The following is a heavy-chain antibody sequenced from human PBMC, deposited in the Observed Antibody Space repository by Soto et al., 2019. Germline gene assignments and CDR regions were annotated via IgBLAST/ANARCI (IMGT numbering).Heavy chain of an antibody. V-gene: IGHV3-23*01. J-gene: IGHJ4*02. CDR2: ISADGDTT. CDR1: GFTFSNYV. CDR3: AKGALIRRFDF. D-gene: IGHD3-16*01. Sequence: EVQLLDSGGGLVQPGGSLRLSCAASGFTFSNYVMSWVRQAPGKGLECVSSISADGDTTDYADAVKGRFTISSDNSKNTLYLQMTSLRAEDTAMYFCAKGALIRRFDFWGQGSLVTVAS.